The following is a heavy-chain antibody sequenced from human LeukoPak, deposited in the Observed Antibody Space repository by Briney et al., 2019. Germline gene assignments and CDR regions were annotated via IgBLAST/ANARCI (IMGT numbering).Heavy chain of an antibody. CDR1: GYTFTSYG. D-gene: IGHD1-26*01. V-gene: IGHV1-18*01. CDR2: ISAYNGNT. CDR3: ARGWELREIDY. Sequence: ASVKVSCKASGYTFTSYGISWVRQAPGQGLEWMGWISAYNGNTNYAQKFQGRVTITADESTSTAYMELSSLRSEDTAVYYCARGWELREIDYWGQGTLVTVSS. J-gene: IGHJ4*02.